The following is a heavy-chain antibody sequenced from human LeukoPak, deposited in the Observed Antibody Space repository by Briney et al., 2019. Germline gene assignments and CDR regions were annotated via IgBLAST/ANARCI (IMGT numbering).Heavy chain of an antibody. CDR3: AAQSGSGSNYPDY. J-gene: IGHJ4*02. CDR2: ISSGSSAI. CDR1: GFTFSSYS. D-gene: IGHD3-10*01. V-gene: IGHV3-48*01. Sequence: GGSLRPSCAASGFTFSSYSMNWVRQAPGKGLEWISYISSGSSAIYYADSVKGRFTISRDNAKNSLYLQTNSLRAEDTAVYYCAAQSGSGSNYPDYWGQGTLVTVSS.